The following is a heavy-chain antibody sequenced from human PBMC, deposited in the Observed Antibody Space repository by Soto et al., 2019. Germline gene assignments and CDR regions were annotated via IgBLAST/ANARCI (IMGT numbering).Heavy chain of an antibody. V-gene: IGHV3-74*01. CDR2: IDTSGHRT. Sequence: GGSLRLSCEASGFVFTNFWLHWVCHVPGKGLAWLACIDTSGHRTNYAWSLKGRFTISRDNGNNPVSLQMNSLRVEDTDVYYCAKDSWYFDVWSQGSQVTVS. CDR1: GFVFTNFW. J-gene: IGHJ3*01. CDR3: AKDSWYFDV. D-gene: IGHD6-13*01.